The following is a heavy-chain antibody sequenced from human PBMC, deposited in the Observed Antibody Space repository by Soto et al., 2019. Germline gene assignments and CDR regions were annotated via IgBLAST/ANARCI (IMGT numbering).Heavy chain of an antibody. Sequence: PSETLSLTCTVSGGSISSYYWSWIPQPPGKGLEWIGYIYYSGSTNYNPSLKSRVTISVDTSNNQFSLKLSSVTAADTAVYYCARDRADYDYVWGSYRYNWFDPWGQGTLVTVSS. CDR1: GGSISSYY. J-gene: IGHJ5*02. D-gene: IGHD3-16*02. V-gene: IGHV4-59*01. CDR3: ARDRADYDYVWGSYRYNWFDP. CDR2: IYYSGST.